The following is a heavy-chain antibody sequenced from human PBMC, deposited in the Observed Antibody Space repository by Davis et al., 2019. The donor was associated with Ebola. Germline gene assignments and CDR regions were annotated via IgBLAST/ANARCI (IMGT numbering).Heavy chain of an antibody. CDR3: ARVRHGYRGGSRVYYGMDV. V-gene: IGHV1-18*04. Sequence: ASVKVSCKASGYTFTSYGISWVRQAPGQGLEWMGWISAYNGNTNYAQKLQGRVTMTTDTSTSTAYMELRSLRSDDTAVYYCARVRHGYRGGSRVYYGMDVWGQGTTVTVSS. CDR2: ISAYNGNT. CDR1: GYTFTSYG. D-gene: IGHD5-18*01. J-gene: IGHJ6*02.